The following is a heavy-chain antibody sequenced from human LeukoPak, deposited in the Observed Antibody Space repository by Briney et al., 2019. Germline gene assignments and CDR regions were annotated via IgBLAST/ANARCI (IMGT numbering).Heavy chain of an antibody. V-gene: IGHV3-7*01. CDR3: ARVVVITLDAFDI. D-gene: IGHD3-22*01. CDR2: IKQDGSEK. Sequence: GGSLRLSCAASGFTFSSYWMSWVRQAPGKGLEWVANIKQDGSEKYYVDSVKGRFTISRDNAKNSLYPQMNSLRAEDTAVYYCARVVVITLDAFDIWGQGTMVTVSS. CDR1: GFTFSSYW. J-gene: IGHJ3*02.